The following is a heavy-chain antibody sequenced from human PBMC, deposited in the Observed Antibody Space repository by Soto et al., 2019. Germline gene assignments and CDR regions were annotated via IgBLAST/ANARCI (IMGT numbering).Heavy chain of an antibody. J-gene: IGHJ4*02. V-gene: IGHV3-23*01. D-gene: IGHD3-22*01. CDR3: AKSLYYYDSSGYYLVPYYFDY. CDR1: GFTFSSYA. CDR2: ISGSGGST. Sequence: GGSLRLSCAASGFTFSSYAMSWVRQAPGKGLEWVSAISGSGGSTYYADSVKGRFTISRDNSKNTLYLQMNSLRAEDTAVYYCAKSLYYYDSSGYYLVPYYFDYWGQGTLVTDSS.